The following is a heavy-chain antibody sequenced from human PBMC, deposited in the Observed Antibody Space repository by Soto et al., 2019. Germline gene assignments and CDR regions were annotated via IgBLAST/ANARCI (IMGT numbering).Heavy chain of an antibody. CDR2: IIPIFGTA. D-gene: IGHD2-15*01. CDR1: GGTFSSYA. CDR3: ARAGRYCHSFEYFDY. J-gene: IGHJ4*02. Sequence: ASVKVSCKASGGTFSSYALSWVRQAPGQGLEWMGGIIPIFGTANYAQKFEGRVTITADESTSTAYMELSSLRSEDTAVYYCARAGRYCHSFEYFDYLGEAPLV. V-gene: IGHV1-69*13.